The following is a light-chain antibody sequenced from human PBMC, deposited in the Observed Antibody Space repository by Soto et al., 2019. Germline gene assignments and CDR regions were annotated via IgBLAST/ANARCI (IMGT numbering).Light chain of an antibody. CDR1: QGISSY. J-gene: IGKJ5*01. Sequence: DIQLTQSPSFLSASIGDRVTITCRASQGISSYLAWYQQTPGTAPKLLIYASSILQSGVPSRFSGSGSGTESTLTISSLQPEDFATSYGQQLNTFPVTFGQGTRLYI. CDR3: QQLNTFPVT. CDR2: ASS. V-gene: IGKV1-9*01.